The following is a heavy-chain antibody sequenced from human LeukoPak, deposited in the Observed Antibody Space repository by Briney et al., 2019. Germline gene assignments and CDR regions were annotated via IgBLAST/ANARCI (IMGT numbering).Heavy chain of an antibody. CDR1: GFTFSSYA. Sequence: GGSLRLSCAASGFTFSSYAMSWVRQAPGKGLEWVSATSGSSGSTYYADSVKGRFTISRDNSKNTLYLQMNSLRAEDTAVYYCAKDLCSSTSCPGYYYYGMDVWGQGTTVTVSS. J-gene: IGHJ6*02. D-gene: IGHD2-2*01. CDR3: AKDLCSSTSCPGYYYYGMDV. CDR2: TSGSSGST. V-gene: IGHV3-23*01.